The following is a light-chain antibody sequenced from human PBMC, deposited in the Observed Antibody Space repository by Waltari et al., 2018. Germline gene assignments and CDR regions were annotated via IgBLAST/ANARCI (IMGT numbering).Light chain of an antibody. CDR1: QSLFYNSNNKNY. V-gene: IGKV4-1*01. Sequence: DIVMTQSPDSLAVSLGERATINCKSSQSLFYNSNNKNYLAWYQQRPGQSPKLLFYWASIRESGVPDRFSGSGSGTDFTLAISSLQAEDVAVYYCQQYYSTPHTFGQGSNVEIK. J-gene: IGKJ2*01. CDR3: QQYYSTPHT. CDR2: WAS.